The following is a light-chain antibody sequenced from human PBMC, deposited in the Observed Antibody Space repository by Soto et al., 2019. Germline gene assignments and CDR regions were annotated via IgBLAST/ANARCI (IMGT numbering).Light chain of an antibody. CDR3: QQYGSSRAT. CDR2: GAS. Sequence: EIVLTQSPGTLSLSPGERATLSCRASQSVRSSYLAWHQQKPGQAPRLLIYGASSRATGIPDRFSGSGSGKVSPLPINRRGLEDFAVYYCQQYGSSRATFAQGPKVEIK. V-gene: IGKV3-20*01. CDR1: QSVRSSY. J-gene: IGKJ1*01.